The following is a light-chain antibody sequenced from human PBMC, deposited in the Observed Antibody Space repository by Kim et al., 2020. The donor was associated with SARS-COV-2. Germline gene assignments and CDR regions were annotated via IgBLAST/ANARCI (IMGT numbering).Light chain of an antibody. CDR1: SSNIGAGYD. CDR2: GNT. CDR3: QSYDSSLSGYV. J-gene: IGLJ1*01. Sequence: QSVLTQPPSVSGAPGQTVTISCTGSSSNIGAGYDVHWYQQLPGTAPKLLVYGNTNRPSGVPDRFSVFKSGTSVSLAITRLQAEDEADYYCQSYDSSLSGYVFGAGTKVTVL. V-gene: IGLV1-40*01.